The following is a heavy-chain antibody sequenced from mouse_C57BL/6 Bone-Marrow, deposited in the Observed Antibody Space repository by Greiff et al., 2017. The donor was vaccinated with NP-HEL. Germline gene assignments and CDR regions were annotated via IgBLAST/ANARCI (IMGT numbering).Heavy chain of an antibody. D-gene: IGHD2-5*01. V-gene: IGHV5-4*01. Sequence: EVQRVESGGGLVKPGGSLKLSCAASGFTFSSYAMSWVRQTPEKRLEWVATISDGGSYTYYPDNVKGRFTISRDNAKNNLYLQMSHLKSEDTAMYYCARDNYSNPFAYWGQGTLVTVSA. CDR3: ARDNYSNPFAY. CDR2: ISDGGSYT. CDR1: GFTFSSYA. J-gene: IGHJ3*01.